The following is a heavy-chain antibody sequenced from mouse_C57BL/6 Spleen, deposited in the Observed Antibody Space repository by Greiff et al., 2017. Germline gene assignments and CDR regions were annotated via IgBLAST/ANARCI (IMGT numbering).Heavy chain of an antibody. Sequence: VQLQESGAELARPGASVKLSCKASGYTFTSYGISWVKQRTGQGLEWIGEIYPRSGNTYYNEKFKGKATLTADKSSSTAYMELRSLTSEDSAVYFCATYYYGSPWYLDYWGQGTTLTVSS. CDR3: ATYYYGSPWYLDY. CDR2: IYPRSGNT. CDR1: GYTFTSYG. V-gene: IGHV1-81*01. D-gene: IGHD1-1*01. J-gene: IGHJ2*01.